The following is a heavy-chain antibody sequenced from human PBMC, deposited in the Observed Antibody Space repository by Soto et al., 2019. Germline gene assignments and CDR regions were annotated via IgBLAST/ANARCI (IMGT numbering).Heavy chain of an antibody. Sequence: GESLKISCKGSGYSFTSYWIGWVRQMPGKGLEWMGIIYPGDSDTRYSPSFQGQVTISADKSISTAYLQWSSLKASDTAMYYCVRHYQDCSGGSCYYHDAFDIWGQGTMVTVSS. CDR1: GYSFTSYW. V-gene: IGHV5-51*01. CDR3: VRHYQDCSGGSCYYHDAFDI. CDR2: IYPGDSDT. D-gene: IGHD2-15*01. J-gene: IGHJ3*02.